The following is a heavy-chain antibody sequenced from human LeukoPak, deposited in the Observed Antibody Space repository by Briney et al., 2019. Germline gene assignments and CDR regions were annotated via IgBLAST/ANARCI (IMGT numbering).Heavy chain of an antibody. D-gene: IGHD4-17*01. CDR2: IYHSGST. J-gene: IGHJ3*02. Sequence: ASQTLSLTCTVSGVSISSGGYYWSWIRQPPGKGLEWIGYIYHSGSTYYNPSLKSRVTISVDTSKNQFSLKLSSVTAADTAVYYCANGDQDAFDIWGQGTMVTVSS. CDR1: GVSISSGGYY. V-gene: IGHV4-30-2*01. CDR3: ANGDQDAFDI.